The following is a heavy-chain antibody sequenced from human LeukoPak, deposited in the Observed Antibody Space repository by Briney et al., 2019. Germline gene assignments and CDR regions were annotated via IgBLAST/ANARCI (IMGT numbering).Heavy chain of an antibody. V-gene: IGHV3-9*01. J-gene: IGHJ3*02. CDR1: GFTFDDYA. Sequence: QPGRSLRLSCAASGFTFDDYAMHWVRQAPGKGLEWVSGISWNSGSIGYADSVKGRFTISRDNAKNSLYLQMNSLRDEDTAVYYCARGGGSGRWGSAFDMWGQGTMVTVSS. CDR2: ISWNSGSI. D-gene: IGHD6-19*01. CDR3: ARGGGSGRWGSAFDM.